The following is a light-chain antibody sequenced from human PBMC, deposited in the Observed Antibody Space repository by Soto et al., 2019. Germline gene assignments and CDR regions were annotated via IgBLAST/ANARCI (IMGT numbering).Light chain of an antibody. CDR1: QGISNY. CDR3: QKYDSAPWT. V-gene: IGKV1-27*01. CDR2: AAS. J-gene: IGKJ1*01. Sequence: DIHMTQSPSSLSASVGDRLTITCRASQGISNYLAWYQQKPGKVPKLLIFAASTLHSGVPSRFSGSGSGTDFTLTISSLQPEDVAPYYCQKYDSAPWTFGQGTKVEI.